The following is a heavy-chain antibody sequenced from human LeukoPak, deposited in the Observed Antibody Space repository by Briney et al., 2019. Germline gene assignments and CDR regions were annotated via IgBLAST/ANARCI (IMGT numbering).Heavy chain of an antibody. D-gene: IGHD3-22*01. V-gene: IGHV3-23*01. CDR1: GFTFSSYA. CDR3: AKDGESSGYYYGEVDY. CDR2: ISGSGGST. Sequence: GGSLRLSCAASGFTFSSYAMSWVRQAPGKELEWVSAISGSGGSTYYADSVKGRSTISRDNSKNTLYLQMNSLRAEDTAVYYCAKDGESSGYYYGEVDYWGQGTLVTVSS. J-gene: IGHJ4*02.